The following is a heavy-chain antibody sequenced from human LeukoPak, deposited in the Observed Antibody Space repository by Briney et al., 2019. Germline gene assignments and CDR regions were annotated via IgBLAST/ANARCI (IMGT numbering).Heavy chain of an antibody. CDR1: VDSISSYY. CDR3: ARVVTPGYCSGGSCYRWFDP. J-gene: IGHJ5*02. V-gene: IGHV4-59*01. CDR2: IYYSGST. Sequence: PSETLSLTCTVSVDSISSYYWSWIRQPPGKGLEWIGYIYYSGSTNYNPSLKSRVIISVDTSKNQFSLKLSSVTAADTAVYYCARVVTPGYCSGGSCYRWFDPWGQGTLVSVSS. D-gene: IGHD2-15*01.